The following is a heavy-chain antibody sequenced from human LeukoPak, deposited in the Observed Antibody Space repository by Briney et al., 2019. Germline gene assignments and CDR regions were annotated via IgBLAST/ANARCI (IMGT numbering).Heavy chain of an antibody. J-gene: IGHJ4*02. D-gene: IGHD6-19*01. Sequence: QPGGSLRLSCGASGFSFSSYGMHWVRHAPGKGLMWVSRVNNDGSSTTYADSVEGRFTISRDNARNTLYLQMNSLRAEDTAVYYCARSSYPYYFDYWGQGTLVTVSS. V-gene: IGHV3-74*01. CDR1: GFSFSSYG. CDR3: ARSSYPYYFDY. CDR2: VNNDGSST.